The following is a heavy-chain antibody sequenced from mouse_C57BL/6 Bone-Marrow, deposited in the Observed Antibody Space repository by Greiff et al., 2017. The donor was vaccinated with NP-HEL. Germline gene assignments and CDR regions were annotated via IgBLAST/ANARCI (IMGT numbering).Heavy chain of an antibody. J-gene: IGHJ3*01. D-gene: IGHD2-4*01. Sequence: VQLQQPGAELVKPGASVKMSCKASGYTFTSYWITWVKQRPGQGLEWIGDIYPGSGSTNYNEKFKSKATLTVDTSSSTAYMQLSSLTSEDSAVYYCARSRPDYDWFAYWGQGTLVTVSA. CDR2: IYPGSGST. V-gene: IGHV1-55*01. CDR1: GYTFTSYW. CDR3: ARSRPDYDWFAY.